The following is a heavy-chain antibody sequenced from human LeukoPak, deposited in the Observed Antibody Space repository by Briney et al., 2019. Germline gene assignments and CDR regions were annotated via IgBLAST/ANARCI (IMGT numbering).Heavy chain of an antibody. Sequence: SETLSLTCAVSGGSISTSNWWSWVRPPPGKGLEWIGEIYHSGSTNYNPSLKSRVTISVDKSKNQFSLKLSSVTAADTAMYYCAGSGSYFDYWGQGTLVTVSS. D-gene: IGHD1-26*01. CDR3: AGSGSYFDY. CDR1: GGSISTSNW. J-gene: IGHJ4*02. V-gene: IGHV4-4*02. CDR2: IYHSGST.